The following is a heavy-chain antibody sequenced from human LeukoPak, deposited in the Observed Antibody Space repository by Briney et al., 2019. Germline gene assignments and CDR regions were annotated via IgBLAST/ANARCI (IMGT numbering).Heavy chain of an antibody. CDR3: TRDREGGYNPLYFDY. J-gene: IGHJ4*02. V-gene: IGHV3-49*03. CDR1: GFTFGDYA. D-gene: IGHD5-24*01. Sequence: PGGSLRLSCTASGFTFGDYAMSWFRQAPGKGLEWVGFIRSKAYGGTTEYAASVKGRFTISRDDSKSIAYLQMNSLKTEDTAVYYCTRDREGGYNPLYFDYWGQGTLVTVSS. CDR2: IRSKAYGGTT.